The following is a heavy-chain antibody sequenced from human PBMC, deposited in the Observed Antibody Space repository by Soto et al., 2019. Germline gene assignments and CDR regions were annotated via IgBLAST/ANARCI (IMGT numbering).Heavy chain of an antibody. CDR3: ARDTTSGAPDY. J-gene: IGHJ4*02. CDR1: GFTFSSYG. CDR2: IWHDGTNE. Sequence: QVPLVESGGGVVQPGRSLRLSCAASGFTFSSYGMHWVRQAAGKGLEWVAIIWHDGTNEYYADSVKGRFTISRDNSKNTLFLQMNTLRAEDTALYYCARDTTSGAPDYWGQGTLVTVSS. D-gene: IGHD1-26*01. V-gene: IGHV3-33*01.